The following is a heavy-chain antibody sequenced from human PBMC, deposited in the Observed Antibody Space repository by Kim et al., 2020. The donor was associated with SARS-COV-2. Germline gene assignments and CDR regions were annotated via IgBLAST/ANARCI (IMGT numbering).Heavy chain of an antibody. D-gene: IGHD6-19*01. CDR2: ISYDGSNK. CDR3: AKENSPYSSGWFEPRSLYGMDV. V-gene: IGHV3-30*18. Sequence: GGSLRLSCAASGFTFSSYGMHWVRQAPGKGLEWVAVISYDGSNKYYADSVKGRFTISRDNSKNTLYLQMNSLRAEDTAVYYCAKENSPYSSGWFEPRSLYGMDVWGQGTTVTVSS. J-gene: IGHJ6*02. CDR1: GFTFSSYG.